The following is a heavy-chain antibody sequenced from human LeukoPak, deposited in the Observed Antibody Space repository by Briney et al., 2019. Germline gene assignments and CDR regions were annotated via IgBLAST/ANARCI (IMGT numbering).Heavy chain of an antibody. J-gene: IGHJ4*02. D-gene: IGHD3-22*01. CDR3: AREYYYDSSGYYSHHLDY. CDR1: EYTFTAYY. CDR2: INPNSGDT. V-gene: IGHV1-2*02. Sequence: ASVKVSCKASEYTFTAYYIHWVRQAPGQGLEWVGRINPNSGDTRSAQKFQGRVTMTSDTSITTAYMELSRLRSDDTAVYYCAREYYYDSSGYYSHHLDYWGQGTLVTVSS.